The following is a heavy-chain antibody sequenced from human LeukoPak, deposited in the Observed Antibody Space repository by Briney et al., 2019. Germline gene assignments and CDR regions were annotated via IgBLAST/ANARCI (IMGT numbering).Heavy chain of an antibody. CDR2: ISSSSSTI. J-gene: IGHJ4*02. CDR1: GFTLRSYR. Sequence: PGGSLRLSCAASGFTLRSYRMKWVRQAPGRGLEWVSYISSSSSTIYYADSVKGRFTISRDNSKNTLYLQMNSLRAEDTAVYYGAKDTITMIVVVIMDWGQGTLVTVSS. V-gene: IGHV3-48*01. D-gene: IGHD3-22*01. CDR3: AKDTITMIVVVIMD.